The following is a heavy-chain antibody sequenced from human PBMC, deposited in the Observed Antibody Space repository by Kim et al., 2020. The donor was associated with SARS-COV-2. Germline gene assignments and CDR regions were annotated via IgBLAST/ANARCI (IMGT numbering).Heavy chain of an antibody. Sequence: GGSLRLSCAASGFTFSIYAMSWVRQAPGKGLEWVSGISGNGVSTYYADSVRGRFTISRDNSKNTLYLQVNSLRAEDTAIYYCAKSAASGYYYYGLDVWGHGTTVTLS. V-gene: IGHV3-23*01. CDR2: ISGNGVST. D-gene: IGHD6-13*01. J-gene: IGHJ6*02. CDR1: GFTFSIYA. CDR3: AKSAASGYYYYGLDV.